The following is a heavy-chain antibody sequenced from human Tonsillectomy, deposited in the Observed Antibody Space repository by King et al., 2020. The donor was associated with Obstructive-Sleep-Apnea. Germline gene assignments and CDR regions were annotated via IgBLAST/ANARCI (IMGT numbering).Heavy chain of an antibody. CDR1: GGSFSDYY. CDR3: ARGSGAAAVNWFDP. D-gene: IGHD6-13*01. Sequence: VQLQQWGAGLLKSSETLSLACAVFGGSFSDYYWSWIRQPPGKGLEWIGEINHSGSTNYNPSLKSRVTISVDTSKNQFSLKLSSVTAADTAVYYCARGSGAAAVNWFDPWGQGTLVTVSS. CDR2: INHSGST. V-gene: IGHV4-34*01. J-gene: IGHJ5*02.